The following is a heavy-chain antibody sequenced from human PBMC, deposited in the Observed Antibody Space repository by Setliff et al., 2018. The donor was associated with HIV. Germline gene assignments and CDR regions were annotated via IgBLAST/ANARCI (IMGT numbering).Heavy chain of an antibody. Sequence: GGSLRLSCAASGSTVSRYYMSWVRQAPGKGLEWVSIIYSGGTTYYADSVKGRFTISRDNAKNFLYLQMNNLRAEDTALYYCASLAIQYYNFWRGGNCFPVDFWGQGTLVTVSS. V-gene: IGHV3-53*01. CDR3: ASLAIQYYNFWRGGNCFPVDF. CDR2: IYSGGTT. D-gene: IGHD3-3*01. CDR1: GSTVSRYY. J-gene: IGHJ4*02.